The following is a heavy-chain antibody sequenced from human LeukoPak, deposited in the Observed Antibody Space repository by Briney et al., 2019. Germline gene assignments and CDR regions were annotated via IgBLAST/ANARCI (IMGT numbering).Heavy chain of an antibody. J-gene: IGHJ6*03. V-gene: IGHV1-2*02. CDR2: INPNSGGT. CDR1: GYTFTGYY. Sequence: GASVKVSCKASGYTFTGYYMHWVRQAPGQGLEWMGWINPNSGGTNYAQKFQGRVTMTRDTSISTAYMELSRLRSDDTAVYYCARASGDSGSYYYYMDVWGKGTTVTVSS. CDR3: ARASGDSGSYYYYMDV. D-gene: IGHD1-26*01.